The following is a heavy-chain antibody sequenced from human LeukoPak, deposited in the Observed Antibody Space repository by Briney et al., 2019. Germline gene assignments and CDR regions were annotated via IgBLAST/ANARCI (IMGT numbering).Heavy chain of an antibody. J-gene: IGHJ6*04. CDR1: GFTFSSYA. V-gene: IGHV3-33*08. CDR3: ARDSTYSSSWYRHGMDV. Sequence: GGSLRLSCAASGFTFSSYAMHWVRQAPGKGLEWVAVIWYDGSNKYYADSVKGRFTISRDNSKNTLYLQMNSLRAEDTAVYYCARDSTYSSSWYRHGMDVWGKGTTVTVSS. D-gene: IGHD6-13*01. CDR2: IWYDGSNK.